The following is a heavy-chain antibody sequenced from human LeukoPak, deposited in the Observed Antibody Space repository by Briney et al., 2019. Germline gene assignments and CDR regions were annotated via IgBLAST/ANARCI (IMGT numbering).Heavy chain of an antibody. V-gene: IGHV5-51*01. D-gene: IGHD5-18*01. Sequence: GESLKISCKGSGYSFTTYWIGWVRQMPGKGLEWMGIIYPGDSDTRYSPSLQGQVTMSADKSISTAYLQWSSLKASDTAMYYCARGGYTYGPTRNFVYWGQGTLVTVSS. CDR1: GYSFTTYW. CDR2: IYPGDSDT. J-gene: IGHJ4*02. CDR3: ARGGYTYGPTRNFVY.